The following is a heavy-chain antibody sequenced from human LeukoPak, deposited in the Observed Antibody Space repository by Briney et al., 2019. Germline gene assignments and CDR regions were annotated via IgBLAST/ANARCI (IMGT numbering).Heavy chain of an antibody. CDR1: GFTFSSYS. J-gene: IGHJ4*02. CDR2: ISSSRSYI. D-gene: IGHD4-17*01. CDR3: ARERDYGLDY. V-gene: IGHV3-21*01. Sequence: GGSLRLSCAASGFTFSSYSMNWVRQAPGKGLEWVSFISSSRSYIYYADSVKGRFTISRDNAKNSLYLQMNSLRAEDTAVYYCARERDYGLDYWGQGTLVTVSS.